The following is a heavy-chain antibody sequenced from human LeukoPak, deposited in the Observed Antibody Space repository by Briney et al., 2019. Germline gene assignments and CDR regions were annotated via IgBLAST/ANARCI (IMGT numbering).Heavy chain of an antibody. J-gene: IGHJ5*02. CDR1: GGSICSGSHY. CDR2: MYTTGST. CDR3: WEGQKKGVRGVLRPYWFDP. D-gene: IGHD3-10*01. Sequence: SETLSLTCTVSGGSICSGSHYWSWIRQPAGRGLEWNGRMYTTGSTTYNPSLKSRVTISVDTTKNQFSLKLSSVTAAATAVYYLWEGQKKGVRGVLRPYWFDPWGQGTLVTVSS. V-gene: IGHV4-61*02.